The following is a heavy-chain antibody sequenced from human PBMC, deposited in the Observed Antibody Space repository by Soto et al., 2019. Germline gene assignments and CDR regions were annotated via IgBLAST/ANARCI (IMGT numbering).Heavy chain of an antibody. J-gene: IGHJ5*02. CDR2: ISSSSSYI. Sequence: GGSLRLSCAASGFTFSSYSMNWVRQAPGKGLEWVSSISSSSSYIYYADSVKGRFTISRDKAKNSLYLQMNSLRAEDTAVYYCARELFLEWKDGEVYWFDPWGQGTLVTVSS. V-gene: IGHV3-21*01. CDR3: ARELFLEWKDGEVYWFDP. D-gene: IGHD3-3*01. CDR1: GFTFSSYS.